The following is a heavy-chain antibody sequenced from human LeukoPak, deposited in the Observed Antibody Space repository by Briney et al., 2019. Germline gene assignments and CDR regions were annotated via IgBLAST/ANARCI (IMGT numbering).Heavy chain of an antibody. Sequence: SETLSLTCTVSGGSISSGGYYWSWIRQHPGKGLEWIGYIYYSGSTYYNPSLKSRVTISVDTSKNQFSLKLSSATAADTAVYYCASLLISSGDYWGQGTLVTVSS. CDR1: GGSISSGGYY. J-gene: IGHJ4*02. D-gene: IGHD6-25*01. CDR2: IYYSGST. CDR3: ASLLISSGDY. V-gene: IGHV4-31*03.